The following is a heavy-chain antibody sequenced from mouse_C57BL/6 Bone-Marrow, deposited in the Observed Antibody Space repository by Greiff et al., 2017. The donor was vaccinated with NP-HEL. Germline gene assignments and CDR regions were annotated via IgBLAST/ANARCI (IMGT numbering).Heavy chain of an antibody. D-gene: IGHD1-1*01. J-gene: IGHJ4*01. V-gene: IGHV2-6*03. Sequence: VKLQESGPGLVAPSQSLSITCTVSGFSLTSYGVHWVRQPPGKGLEWLVVIWSDGSTTYNSALKSRLSISKDNSKSQVFLKMNSLQTDDTAMYYCARASITTVVDYAMDYWGQGTSVTVSS. CDR1: GFSLTSYG. CDR2: IWSDGST. CDR3: ARASITTVVDYAMDY.